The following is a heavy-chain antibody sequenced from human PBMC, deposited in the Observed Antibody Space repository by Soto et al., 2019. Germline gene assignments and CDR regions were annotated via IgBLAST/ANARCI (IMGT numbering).Heavy chain of an antibody. J-gene: IGHJ5*02. Sequence: ASVKVSCKASGYTFTSYGISWVRQAPGQGLEWMGWISAYNGNTNYAQKLQGRVTMTTDTSTSTAYMELRSLRSDDTAVYYCARGRIVVVVAATSMTWFDPWGQGTLVTVSS. V-gene: IGHV1-18*01. D-gene: IGHD2-15*01. CDR3: ARGRIVVVVAATSMTWFDP. CDR1: GYTFTSYG. CDR2: ISAYNGNT.